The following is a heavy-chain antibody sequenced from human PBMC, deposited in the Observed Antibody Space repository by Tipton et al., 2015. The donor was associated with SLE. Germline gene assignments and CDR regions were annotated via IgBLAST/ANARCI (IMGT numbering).Heavy chain of an antibody. V-gene: IGHV4-59*01. J-gene: IGHJ3*02. D-gene: IGHD6-13*01. CDR1: GGSISSYY. CDR3: ARGDSSWYYSQAFDI. Sequence: TLSLTCTVSGGSISSYYWSWIRQPPGKGLEWIGYIYYSGSTNYNPSLKSRVTISVDTSKNQFSLKLGSVTAADTAVYYCARGDSSWYYSQAFDIWGQGTMVTVSS. CDR2: IYYSGST.